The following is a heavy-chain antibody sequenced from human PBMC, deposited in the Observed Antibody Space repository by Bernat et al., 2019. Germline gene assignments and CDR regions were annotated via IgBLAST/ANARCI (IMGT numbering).Heavy chain of an antibody. CDR1: GGSISSYY. CDR3: ARWPLGARGDAFDI. D-gene: IGHD3-16*01. CDR2: IYYSGST. Sequence: QVQLQESGPGLVKPSETLSLTCTVSGGSISSYYWSWIRQPPGKGLEWIGYIYYSGSTNYNPSLKRRVTISVDTSKNQFSLKLSSVTAADTAVYYCARWPLGARGDAFDIWGQGTMVTVSS. V-gene: IGHV4-59*01. J-gene: IGHJ3*02.